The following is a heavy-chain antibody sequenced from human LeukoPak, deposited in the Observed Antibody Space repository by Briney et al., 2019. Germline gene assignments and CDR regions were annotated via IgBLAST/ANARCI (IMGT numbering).Heavy chain of an antibody. CDR1: GSTFTSYP. J-gene: IGHJ4*02. Sequence: ASVKVSCKASGSTFTSYPMHWVRQAPGQGLEWMGIINPSGGSTNYAQKFQGRVTMTRDTSTSTVYMELGTMRSEDTAVYYCARLGYCSSTSCQWGQGTVVTVSS. CDR3: ARLGYCSSTSCQ. CDR2: INPSGGST. V-gene: IGHV1-46*01. D-gene: IGHD2-2*01.